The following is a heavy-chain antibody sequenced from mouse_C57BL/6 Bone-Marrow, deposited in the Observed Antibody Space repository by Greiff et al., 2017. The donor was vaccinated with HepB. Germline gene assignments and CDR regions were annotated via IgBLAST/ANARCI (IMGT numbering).Heavy chain of an antibody. J-gene: IGHJ4*01. Sequence: QVQLQQPGAELVKPGASVKLSCKASGCTFTSYWMQWVKQRPGQGLEWIGEIDPSDSYTNYNQKFKGKATLTVDTSSSTAYMQLSSLTSEDSAVYYCAPTVVARAMDYWGQGTSVTVSS. V-gene: IGHV1-50*01. CDR1: GCTFTSYW. CDR3: APTVVARAMDY. CDR2: IDPSDSYT. D-gene: IGHD1-1*01.